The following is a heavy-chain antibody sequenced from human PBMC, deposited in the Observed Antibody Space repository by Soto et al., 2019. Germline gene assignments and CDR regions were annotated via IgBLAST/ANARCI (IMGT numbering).Heavy chain of an antibody. CDR1: GFRFTNYW. CDR3: ARGYCGGGTCYFGAFDV. V-gene: IGHV5-51*01. D-gene: IGHD2-15*01. Sequence: LGVSLKISCKGSGFRFTNYWIGWVRQMPGKGLEWMGIIYPADSDTRYSPSFQGQVTISADKSISTAYLQWSSLKASDTAMYYCARGYCGGGTCYFGAFDVWGQGTMVTVSS. CDR2: IYPADSDT. J-gene: IGHJ3*01.